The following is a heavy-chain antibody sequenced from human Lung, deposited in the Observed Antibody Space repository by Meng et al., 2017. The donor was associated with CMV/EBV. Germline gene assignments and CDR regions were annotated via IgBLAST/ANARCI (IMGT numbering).Heavy chain of an antibody. J-gene: IGHJ4*01. CDR3: AKSSDNGWSS. CDR2: VNPISDDT. D-gene: IGHD6-19*01. CDR1: GYSFSGFY. Sequence: VQLVQSGAEVKRPGASVKIPCQASGYSFSGFYLNWARQAPGHGLEWLGRVNPISDDTHLAQKFEGRITVNRGATINTAFMELTRLRPDDTAVYYCAKSSDNGWSSWGPGTLVTVSS. V-gene: IGHV1-2*06.